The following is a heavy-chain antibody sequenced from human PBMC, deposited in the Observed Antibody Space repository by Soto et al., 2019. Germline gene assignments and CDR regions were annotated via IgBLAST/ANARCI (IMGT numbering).Heavy chain of an antibody. CDR3: AKGRRIAVAGKAYYYYYMDV. Sequence: LRLSCAASGFTFSSYAMSWVRQAPGKGLEWVSAISGSGGSTYYADSVKGRFTISRDNSKNTLYLQMNSLRAEDTAVYYCAKGRRIAVAGKAYYYYYMDVWGKGTTVTVSS. CDR1: GFTFSSYA. CDR2: ISGSGGST. J-gene: IGHJ6*03. D-gene: IGHD6-19*01. V-gene: IGHV3-23*01.